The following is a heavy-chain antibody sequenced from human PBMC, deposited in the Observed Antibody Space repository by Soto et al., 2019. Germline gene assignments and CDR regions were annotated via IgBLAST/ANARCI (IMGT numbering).Heavy chain of an antibody. CDR2: IFNSGNT. D-gene: IGHD3-9*01. J-gene: IGHJ4*02. CDR3: ARTYYDILTGNQIFDY. CDR1: GVSISSHY. V-gene: IGHV4-59*11. Sequence: PSETLSLTCTVSGVSISSHYWSWIRQPPGKGLEWIGYIFNSGNTDYNPSLKSRVTISVDTSKDQFSLKLSSVTAADTAVYYCARTYYDILTGNQIFDYWGQGTLVTVS.